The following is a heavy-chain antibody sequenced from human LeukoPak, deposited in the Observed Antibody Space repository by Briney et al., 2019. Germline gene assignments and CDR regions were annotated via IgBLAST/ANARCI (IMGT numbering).Heavy chain of an antibody. Sequence: GGSLRLSCAASGFPVSDNYMSWVRQAPGKGLEWVSIIYSDGTTYYADSVKGRFTISRDNSKNSLYLQMNSLRAEDTAVYYCAIPREGLRNLRAFDYWGQGTLVTVSS. CDR2: IYSDGTT. J-gene: IGHJ4*02. CDR3: AIPREGLRNLRAFDY. CDR1: GFPVSDNY. V-gene: IGHV3-66*01. D-gene: IGHD5-12*01.